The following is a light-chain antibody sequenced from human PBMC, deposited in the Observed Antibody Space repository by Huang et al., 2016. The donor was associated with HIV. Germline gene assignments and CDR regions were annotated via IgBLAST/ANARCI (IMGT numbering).Light chain of an antibody. Sequence: DIQMTQSPSSLSASVGDGVTITCRADQTISNSLNWYQQKPGKAPKLLIYAASTSQSGIPPRFRGSGSGTDFTLTISSLQPEDFATYYCQQSYSSPRTFGQGTRVEVK. CDR1: QTISNS. CDR3: QQSYSSPRT. J-gene: IGKJ1*01. V-gene: IGKV1-39*01. CDR2: AAS.